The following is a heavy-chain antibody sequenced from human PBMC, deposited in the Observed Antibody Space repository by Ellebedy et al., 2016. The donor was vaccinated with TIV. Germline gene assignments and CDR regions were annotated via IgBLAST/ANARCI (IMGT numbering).Heavy chain of an antibody. Sequence: GGSLRLXXAASGFTFSDYYMSWIRQAPGKGLEWVSYISSSGSTIYYADSVKGRFTISRDNAKNSLYLQMNSLRAEDTAVYYCRWGITMVRGVIIPNDYWGQGTLVTVSS. D-gene: IGHD3-10*01. CDR1: GFTFSDYY. CDR3: RWGITMVRGVIIPNDY. J-gene: IGHJ4*02. V-gene: IGHV3-11*01. CDR2: ISSSGSTI.